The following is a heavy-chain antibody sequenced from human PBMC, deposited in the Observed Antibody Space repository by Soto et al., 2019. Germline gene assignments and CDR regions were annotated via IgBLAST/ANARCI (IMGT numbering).Heavy chain of an antibody. D-gene: IGHD6-13*01. J-gene: IGHJ6*02. CDR2: ISSSGDAI. CDR3: ARDHGGSTWFVGVYYFFGMDV. V-gene: IGHV3-48*02. CDR1: GFFFSDYT. Sequence: EVQLVESGGDLVQPGGSLRLSCAASGFFFSDYTMTWVRQAPGRGLEFVSHISSSGDAIFYAESVKGRFTVSRDNAKNSLYLQMNSLRDDDTAVYFCARDHGGSTWFVGVYYFFGMDVWGQGTAVTVSS.